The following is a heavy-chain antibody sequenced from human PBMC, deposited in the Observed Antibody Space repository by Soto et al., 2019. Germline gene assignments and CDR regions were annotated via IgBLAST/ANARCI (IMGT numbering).Heavy chain of an antibody. CDR3: ARAASFYSSSWYEY. V-gene: IGHV1-69*02. D-gene: IGHD6-13*01. J-gene: IGHJ4*02. Sequence: GASVKVSCKASGGTFSSYTISWVRQAPGQGLEWMGRIIPILGIANYAQKFQGRVTITADKSTSTAYMELSSLRSEDTAVYYCARAASFYSSSWYEYWGQGTMGTVSS. CDR1: GGTFSSYT. CDR2: IIPILGIA.